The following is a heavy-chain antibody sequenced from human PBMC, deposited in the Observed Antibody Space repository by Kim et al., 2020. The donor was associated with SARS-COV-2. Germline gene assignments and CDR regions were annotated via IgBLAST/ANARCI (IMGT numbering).Heavy chain of an antibody. V-gene: IGHV1-2*02. J-gene: IGHJ4*02. CDR2: T. D-gene: IGHD6-19*01. Sequence: TNYAQKSQGRVTMTRDTSISTAYMELSRLRSDDTAVYYCAREAVAGFFDYWGQGTLVTVSS. CDR3: AREAVAGFFDY.